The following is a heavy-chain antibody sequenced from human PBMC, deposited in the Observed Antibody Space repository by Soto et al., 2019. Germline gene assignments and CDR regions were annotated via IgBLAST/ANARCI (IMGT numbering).Heavy chain of an antibody. CDR3: ATDRRTAAEGYKLDY. CDR2: LYYSGNT. J-gene: IGHJ4*02. CDR1: GDSITGYY. V-gene: IGHV4-59*01. D-gene: IGHD2-15*01. Sequence: SETLYLTCPASGDSITGYYWSWIRQPPGQGLQWIGHLYYSGNTNYNPSLKCRVTMSVDTCKNQFCLQVSSVTAADTGVYFCATDRRTAAEGYKLDYWGPGALVTVSS.